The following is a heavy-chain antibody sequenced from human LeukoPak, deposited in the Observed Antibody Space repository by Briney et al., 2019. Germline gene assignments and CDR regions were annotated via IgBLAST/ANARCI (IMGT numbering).Heavy chain of an antibody. Sequence: SVKVSCKASGGTFSSYAISWVRQAPGQGLEWMGGIIPIFGTANYAQKFQGRVTITADESTSTAYMELCSLRSEDTAVYYCARDPHSYSSSWYFDYWGQGTLVTVSS. J-gene: IGHJ4*02. D-gene: IGHD6-13*01. CDR3: ARDPHSYSSSWYFDY. V-gene: IGHV1-69*13. CDR1: GGTFSSYA. CDR2: IIPIFGTA.